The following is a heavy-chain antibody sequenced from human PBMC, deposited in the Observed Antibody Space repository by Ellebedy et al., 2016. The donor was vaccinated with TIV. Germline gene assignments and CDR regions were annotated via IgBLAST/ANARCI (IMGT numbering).Heavy chain of an antibody. D-gene: IGHD6-19*01. CDR3: ARTLAVAAWYYFDY. Sequence: GESLKISXAASGFTFSSYSMNWVRQAPGKGLEWVSYISSSSSTIYYADSVKGRFTISRDNAKNSLYLQMNSLRDEDTAVYYCARTLAVAAWYYFDYWGQGTLVTVSS. J-gene: IGHJ4*02. CDR2: ISSSSSTI. V-gene: IGHV3-48*02. CDR1: GFTFSSYS.